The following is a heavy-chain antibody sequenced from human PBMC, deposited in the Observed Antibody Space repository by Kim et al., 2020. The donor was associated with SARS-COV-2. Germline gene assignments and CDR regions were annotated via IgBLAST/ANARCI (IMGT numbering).Heavy chain of an antibody. Sequence: ASVKVSCKASGYTFTSYGISWVRQAPGQGLEWMGWISAYNGNTNYAQKLQGRVTMTTDTSTSTAYMELRSLRSDDTAVYYCARDSKWFSGLNPFDYWGQGTLVTVSS. J-gene: IGHJ4*02. CDR3: ARDSKWFSGLNPFDY. D-gene: IGHD3-22*01. CDR1: GYTFTSYG. V-gene: IGHV1-18*04. CDR2: ISAYNGNT.